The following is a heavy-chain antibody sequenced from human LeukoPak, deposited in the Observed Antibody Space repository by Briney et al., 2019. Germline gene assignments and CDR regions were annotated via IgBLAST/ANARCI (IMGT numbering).Heavy chain of an antibody. CDR2: IYSGGST. Sequence: PGGSLRLSCAASGFTVSSNYMSWVRQAPGKGLEWVSVIYSGGSTYYADSVKGRFTISRDNSKNTLYLQMNSLRAEDTAVYYCTRALRYGGSDYWGQGTLVTVSS. J-gene: IGHJ4*02. D-gene: IGHD4-17*01. CDR3: TRALRYGGSDY. V-gene: IGHV3-66*01. CDR1: GFTVSSNY.